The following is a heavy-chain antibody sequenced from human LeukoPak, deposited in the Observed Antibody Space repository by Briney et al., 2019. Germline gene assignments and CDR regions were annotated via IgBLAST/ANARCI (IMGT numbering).Heavy chain of an antibody. CDR2: LSDTGDST. V-gene: IGHV3-23*01. J-gene: IGHJ4*02. D-gene: IGHD2-15*01. Sequence: GGSLRLSCAASGFTLSNHPMYWVRQAPGKGLEWVSSLSDTGDSTHYADSVKGRFTISRDSARSALYLQMNSLRADDTAVYYCAKGDCSSGSCYFDYWGQGSQVTVSS. CDR3: AKGDCSSGSCYFDY. CDR1: GFTLSNHP.